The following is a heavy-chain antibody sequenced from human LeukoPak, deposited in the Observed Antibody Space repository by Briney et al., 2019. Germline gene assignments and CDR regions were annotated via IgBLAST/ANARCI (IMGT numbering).Heavy chain of an antibody. CDR3: ARRTAAAGFFDY. V-gene: IGHV4-31*03. CDR1: GGSISSGGYY. J-gene: IGHJ4*02. Sequence: SQTLSLTCTVSGGSISSGGYYWSWIRQDPGKGLEWIGYIYYSGSTYYNPSLKSRVTISVDTSKNQFSLKLSSVTAADTAVYYCARRTAAAGFFDYWGQGTLVTVSS. CDR2: IYYSGST. D-gene: IGHD6-13*01.